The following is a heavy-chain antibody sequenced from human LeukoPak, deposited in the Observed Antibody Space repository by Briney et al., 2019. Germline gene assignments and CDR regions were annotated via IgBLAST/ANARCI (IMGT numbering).Heavy chain of an antibody. CDR3: ARVRKLRTRGVMDPLDY. J-gene: IGHJ4*02. CDR2: IQQDGSEK. CDR1: GFTFNYYW. D-gene: IGHD3-10*01. Sequence: GGSLRLSCAASGFTFNYYWLTWVRQAPGKGLEWVANIQQDGSEKYYVDSVKGRFIISRDNAKISLYLQMNSLRAEDTAVYYCARVRKLRTRGVMDPLDYWGQGTLVTVSS. V-gene: IGHV3-7*01.